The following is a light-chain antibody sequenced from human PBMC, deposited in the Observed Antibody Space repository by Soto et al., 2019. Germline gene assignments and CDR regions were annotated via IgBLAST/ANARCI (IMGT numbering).Light chain of an antibody. CDR3: QQYNNWPLT. Sequence: EIVLTQSPGTLSLSPGERATLSCRASQSVGSNLAWYQQKPGQAPRLLVYGASTRATGVPASFSGSGFGTEFTLTISSLQSEVFAVYYCQQYNNWPLTFGGGTKVDIK. CDR1: QSVGSN. J-gene: IGKJ4*01. V-gene: IGKV3-15*01. CDR2: GAS.